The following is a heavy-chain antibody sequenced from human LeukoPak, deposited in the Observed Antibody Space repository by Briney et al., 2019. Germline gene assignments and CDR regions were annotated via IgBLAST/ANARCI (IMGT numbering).Heavy chain of an antibody. D-gene: IGHD1-26*01. CDR1: GFTFNTYN. Sequence: PGGSLRLSCAASGFTFNTYNMNWVRQAPGKGLEWVSSISSSNSYIYYADSMKGRFTISRDNAKNSLYLQMNSLRAEDTAVYYCARDRRGIGKAFDIWGQGTMVTVSS. CDR3: ARDRRGIGKAFDI. V-gene: IGHV3-21*01. CDR2: ISSSNSYI. J-gene: IGHJ3*02.